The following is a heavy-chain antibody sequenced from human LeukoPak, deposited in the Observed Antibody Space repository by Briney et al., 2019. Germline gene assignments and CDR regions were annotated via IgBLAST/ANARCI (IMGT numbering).Heavy chain of an antibody. CDR3: VRGVAGTYWYFDL. J-gene: IGHJ2*01. D-gene: IGHD2-15*01. Sequence: GGSLRLSCAASGFTFSSFEMNWVRQAPGKGLEWISYISSRGTTIYYADSVKGRFTISRDNAKNSLYLQMNSPRGEDTAVYYCVRGVAGTYWYFDLWGRGTLVTVSS. CDR2: ISSRGTTI. CDR1: GFTFSSFE. V-gene: IGHV3-48*03.